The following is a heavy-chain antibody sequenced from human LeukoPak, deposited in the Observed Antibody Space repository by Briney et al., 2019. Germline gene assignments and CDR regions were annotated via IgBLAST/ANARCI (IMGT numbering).Heavy chain of an antibody. CDR2: IHYSGPT. Sequence: SQTLSLTCTVSGASVSSGDYYWSWLRQHPGKGMEWIGYIHYSGPTYSNPSLRSPVTLSVDTCNNLLSLRLSSVTSADAAVYYCARDYRESASCARGVCYTGGFDPWGQGTLVTVSS. CDR3: ARDYRESASCARGVCYTGGFDP. V-gene: IGHV4-31*01. J-gene: IGHJ5*02. CDR1: GASVSSGDYY. D-gene: IGHD2-8*01.